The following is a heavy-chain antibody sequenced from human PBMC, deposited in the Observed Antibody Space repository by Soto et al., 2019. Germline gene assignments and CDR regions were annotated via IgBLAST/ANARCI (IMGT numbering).Heavy chain of an antibody. J-gene: IGHJ4*02. CDR3: ARRTGTAPRFDY. CDR2: ISYDGSNQ. D-gene: IGHD1-7*01. Sequence: ESGGGVVQPGRSLRLSCSASGFTFSDFEMYWVRQAPGKGLDWVSFISYDGSNQYYAGSVKGRFTVSRDNSKNTLFLLMNSLRPEATAVYFCARRTGTAPRFDYWGQGTLVTVSS. CDR1: GFTFSDFE. V-gene: IGHV3-30-3*01.